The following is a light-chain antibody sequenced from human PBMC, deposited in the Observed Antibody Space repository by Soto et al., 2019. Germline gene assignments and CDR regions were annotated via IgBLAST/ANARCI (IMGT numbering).Light chain of an antibody. CDR1: SSDVGSYNL. CDR3: CSYAGGLYV. J-gene: IGLJ1*01. CDR2: EVS. Sequence: QSVLTQPASVSGSPGPSITISCTGTSSDVGSYNLVSWYQQHTGKAPKLMIYEVSKRPSGVSNRFSGSKSGYTASLTSSGVEAEDEADYCCCSYAGGLYVFGTGTKLTVL. V-gene: IGLV2-23*02.